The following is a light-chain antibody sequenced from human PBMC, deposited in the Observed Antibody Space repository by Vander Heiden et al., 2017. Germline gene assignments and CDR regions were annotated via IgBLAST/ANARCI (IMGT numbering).Light chain of an antibody. CDR2: DVT. J-gene: IGLJ2*01. CDR3: SSYADTAKVV. CDR1: ISDVGSYNS. Sequence: QSALTQPPAASGSPGQSVTISCTGTISDVGSYNSVSWYQQYPGKAPTLLIYDVTKRPSGVPDRFSGSKSGNTASLTVSGLQAEDEADYSCSSYADTAKVVFGGGTKLTVL. V-gene: IGLV2-8*01.